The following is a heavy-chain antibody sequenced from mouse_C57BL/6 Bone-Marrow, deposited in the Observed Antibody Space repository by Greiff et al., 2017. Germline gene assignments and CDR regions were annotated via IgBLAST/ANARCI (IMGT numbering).Heavy chain of an antibody. V-gene: IGHV14-1*01. D-gene: IGHD2-1*01. CDR3: TSYGNYFAWFAY. Sequence: EVQLQQSGAELVRPGASVKLSCTASGFNIKDYYMHWVKQRPEQGLEWIGRIDPEDGDTEYAPKFQGKATMTADTSSNTAYLQLSSLKSEDTAVYYCTSYGNYFAWFAYWGQGTLVTVSA. J-gene: IGHJ3*01. CDR2: IDPEDGDT. CDR1: GFNIKDYY.